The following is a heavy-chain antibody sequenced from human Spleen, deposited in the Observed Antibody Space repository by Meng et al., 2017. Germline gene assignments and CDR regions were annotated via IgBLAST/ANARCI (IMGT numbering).Heavy chain of an antibody. CDR3: AHFDYYGSGSSVDY. Sequence: ITLKEAGPTLVKPTRTPTLTCTFLGFSLSTSGVGVGWIRQPPGKALEWLALIYWDDDKRYSPSLKSRLTITKDTSKNQVVLTMTNMDPVDTATYYCAHFDYYGSGSSVDYWGQGTLVTVSS. J-gene: IGHJ4*02. CDR1: GFSLSTSGVG. V-gene: IGHV2-5*02. CDR2: IYWDDDK. D-gene: IGHD3-10*01.